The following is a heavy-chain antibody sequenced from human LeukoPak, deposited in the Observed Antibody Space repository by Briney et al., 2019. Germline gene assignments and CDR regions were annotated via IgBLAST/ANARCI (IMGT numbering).Heavy chain of an antibody. J-gene: IGHJ6*03. CDR2: IYYSGST. Sequence: SETLSLTCTVSGGSISGVGYYWGWIRQPPGKGLEWIGSIYYSGSTYYNPSLKSRVTISVDTSKNQFSLKLSSVTAADTAVYYCAGGYSYGSTYYYMDVWGKGTTVTISS. D-gene: IGHD5-18*01. CDR1: GGSISGVGYY. CDR3: AGGYSYGSTYYYMDV. V-gene: IGHV4-39*07.